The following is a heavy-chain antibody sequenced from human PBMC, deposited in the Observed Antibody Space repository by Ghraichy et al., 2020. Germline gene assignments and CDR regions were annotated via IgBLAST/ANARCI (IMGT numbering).Heavy chain of an antibody. V-gene: IGHV3-23*01. J-gene: IGHJ4*02. CDR2: ISGSGGST. CDR3: AKDLYSSGWYDASYVY. D-gene: IGHD6-19*01. CDR1: GFTFSSYA. Sequence: GGSLRLSCAVSGFTFSSYAMSWVRQAPGKGLEWVSAISGSGGSTYYADSVKGRFTISRDNSTNTLYLQMNSLGAEDTAVYYCAKDLYSSGWYDASYVYWGQGTLVTVSS.